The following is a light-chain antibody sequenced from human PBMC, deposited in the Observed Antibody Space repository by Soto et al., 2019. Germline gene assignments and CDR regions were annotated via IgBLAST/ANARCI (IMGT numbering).Light chain of an antibody. V-gene: IGKV3-20*01. CDR2: GAS. J-gene: IGKJ1*01. Sequence: EIVLTQSPGTLSLSPGEGATLSCRASQSVSTNFFAWYQQKPGQAPRLLIYGASTRANGIPDRFSGSGSGTHFTLTISRLELEDFAVYYCQQYGRTLWTFGQGTKVDIK. CDR1: QSVSTNF. CDR3: QQYGRTLWT.